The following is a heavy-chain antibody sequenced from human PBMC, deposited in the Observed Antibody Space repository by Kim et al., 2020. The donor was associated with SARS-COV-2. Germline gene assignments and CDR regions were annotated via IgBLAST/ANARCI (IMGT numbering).Heavy chain of an antibody. V-gene: IGHV3-48*04. Sequence: GGSLRLSCAASGFTFSSYSMNWVRQAPGKGLEWVSYISSSSSTIYYADSVKGRFTISRDNAKNSLYLQMNSLRAEDTAVYYCARGTVTTTSYYYYGMDVWGQGTTVTVSS. CDR2: ISSSSSTI. D-gene: IGHD4-17*01. CDR3: ARGTVTTTSYYYYGMDV. CDR1: GFTFSSYS. J-gene: IGHJ6*02.